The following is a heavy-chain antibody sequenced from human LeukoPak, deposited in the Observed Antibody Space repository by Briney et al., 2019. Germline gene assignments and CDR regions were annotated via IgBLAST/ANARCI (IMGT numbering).Heavy chain of an antibody. V-gene: IGHV3-23*01. CDR3: AKGVVVTA. CDR1: RFTFSSYA. CDR2: ISGSGDIT. J-gene: IGHJ4*02. Sequence: GGSLRLSCAASRFTFSSYAMSWVRQAPGKGLEWVSTISGSGDITYFADSVKGRFTISRDNSKNTLYLQMNSLRAEDTAVYYCAKGVVVTAWGQGTLVTVSS. D-gene: IGHD2-21*02.